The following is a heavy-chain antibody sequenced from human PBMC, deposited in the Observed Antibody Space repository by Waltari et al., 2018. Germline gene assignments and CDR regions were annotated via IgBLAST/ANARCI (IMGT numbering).Heavy chain of an antibody. CDR3: ARDGPGYSYGDDDYYGMDV. CDR2: INPSGST. CDR1: GGSFSGYY. V-gene: IGHV4-34*01. J-gene: IGHJ6*02. D-gene: IGHD5-18*01. Sequence: QVQLQQWGAGLLKPSETLSLTCAVYGGSFSGYYWSWIRQPPGKGLEWIGEINPSGSTNYNPSLKSRVTISVDTAKNQFSLKMSSVNDADTAVDYCARDGPGYSYGDDDYYGMDVWGQGTTVTVSS.